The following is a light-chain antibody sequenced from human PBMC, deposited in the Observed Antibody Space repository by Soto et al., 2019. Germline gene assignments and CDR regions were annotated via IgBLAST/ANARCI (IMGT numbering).Light chain of an antibody. J-gene: IGLJ2*01. V-gene: IGLV2-11*01. CDR3: CSYAGSYTFVV. CDR2: DVS. Sequence: QSVLTQPRSVSGSPRQSVTISCTGTSSDVGGYNYVSWYQQHPGKAPKLMIYDVSKRPSGVPDRFSVSKSGNTASLTISGLQAEDEADYYCCSYAGSYTFVVFGGGTKLTVL. CDR1: SSDVGGYNY.